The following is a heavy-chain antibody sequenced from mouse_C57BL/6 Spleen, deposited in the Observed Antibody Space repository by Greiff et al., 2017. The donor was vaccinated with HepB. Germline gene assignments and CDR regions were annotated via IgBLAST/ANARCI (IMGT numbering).Heavy chain of an antibody. D-gene: IGHD2-12*01. J-gene: IGHJ3*01. CDR3: GPLRHLHWSSLGC. Sequence: QVQLQQPGAELVKPGASVKLSCKASGYTFTSYWMHWVKQRPGQGLEWIGMIHPNSGSTNYNEKFKSKATLTVDKSSSTAYMQLSSLTSEDSAVYYCGPLRHLHWSSLGCWGERTPVSVSA. CDR2: IHPNSGST. CDR1: GYTFTSYW. V-gene: IGHV1-64*01.